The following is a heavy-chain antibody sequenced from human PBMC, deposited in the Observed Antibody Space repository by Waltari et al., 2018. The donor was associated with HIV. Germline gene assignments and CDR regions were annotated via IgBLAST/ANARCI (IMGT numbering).Heavy chain of an antibody. CDR1: GFTFDDYA. Sequence: EVQLVESGGGLVQPGRSLRLSCAPSGFTFDDYALHWVRQAPGKGLEWVSGISWNSGSIGYADSVKGRFTISRDNAKNSLYLQMNSLRAEDTALYYCAKGRTGYYYYYMDVWGKGTTVTVSS. CDR2: ISWNSGSI. CDR3: AKGRTGYYYYYMDV. J-gene: IGHJ6*03. V-gene: IGHV3-9*01.